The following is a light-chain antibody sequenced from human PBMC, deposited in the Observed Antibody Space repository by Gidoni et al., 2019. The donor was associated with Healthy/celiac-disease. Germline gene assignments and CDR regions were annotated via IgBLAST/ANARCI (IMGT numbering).Light chain of an antibody. CDR3: QQYGSSPYT. CDR1: QSVSSSY. CDR2: GAS. Sequence: EIVLPQSLVTLSLSPGERATLSCRASQSVSSSYLAWYQQKPGQAHRLLIYGASRRATGIPDRFSGSGSGEDFTLTSSRLEPEDFAVYYCQQYGSSPYTFGQGTKLEIK. J-gene: IGKJ2*01. V-gene: IGKV3-20*01.